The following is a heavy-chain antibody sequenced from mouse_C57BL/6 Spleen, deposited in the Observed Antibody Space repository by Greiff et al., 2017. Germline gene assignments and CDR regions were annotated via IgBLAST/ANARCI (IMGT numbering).Heavy chain of an antibody. CDR1: GYTFTDYN. CDR2: INPNNGGT. CDR3: ARRDYSNYVFAY. J-gene: IGHJ3*01. Sequence: DVQLQESGPELVKPGASVKIPCKASGYTFTDYNMDWVKQSHGKSLEWIGDINPNNGGTIYNQKFKGKATLTVDKSSSTAYMELRSLTSEDTAVHYCARRDYSNYVFAYWGQGTLVTVSA. D-gene: IGHD2-5*01. V-gene: IGHV1-18*01.